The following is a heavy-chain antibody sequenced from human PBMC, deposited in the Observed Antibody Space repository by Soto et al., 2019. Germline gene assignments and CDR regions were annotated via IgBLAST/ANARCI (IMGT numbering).Heavy chain of an antibody. V-gene: IGHV3-72*01. CDR2: SRNKANSYST. Sequence: EVQLVESGGGLVQPGGSLRLSCAASGFTFSDHYMDWVRQAPGKGLEWVGRSRNKANSYSTEYAASVKGRFTISRDESKNPLYLQMNSLKTEDPAVYYCARFSGSYTRGLDYWGQGTLVNVSS. D-gene: IGHD1-26*01. CDR3: ARFSGSYTRGLDY. CDR1: GFTFSDHY. J-gene: IGHJ4*02.